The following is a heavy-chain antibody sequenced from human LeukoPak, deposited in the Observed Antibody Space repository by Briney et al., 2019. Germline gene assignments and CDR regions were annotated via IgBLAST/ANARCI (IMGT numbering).Heavy chain of an antibody. CDR2: IIPIFGTA. V-gene: IGHV1-69*06. CDR1: GGTFSSYA. D-gene: IGHD1-26*01. Sequence: SVKVSCKASGGTFSSYAISWVRQAPGQGLEWMGGIIPIFGTANYAQKFQGRVTITADKSTSTAYMELSSLRSEDTAVYYCARGWELLHRSYYYYYMDVWGKGTTVTVSS. J-gene: IGHJ6*03. CDR3: ARGWELLHRSYYYYYMDV.